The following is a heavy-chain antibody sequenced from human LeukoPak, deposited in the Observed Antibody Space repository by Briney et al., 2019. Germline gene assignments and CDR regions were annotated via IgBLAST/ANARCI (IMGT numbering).Heavy chain of an antibody. Sequence: SETLSLTCTVSGGSISSYYWSWIRQPPGKGLEWIGYIYYSGSTNYNPSLKGRVTISVDTSKNQFSLKLSSVTAADTAVYYCARTQYDILTGYYTEYYFDYWGQGTLVTVSS. CDR1: GGSISSYY. CDR2: IYYSGST. D-gene: IGHD3-9*01. V-gene: IGHV4-59*01. J-gene: IGHJ4*02. CDR3: ARTQYDILTGYYTEYYFDY.